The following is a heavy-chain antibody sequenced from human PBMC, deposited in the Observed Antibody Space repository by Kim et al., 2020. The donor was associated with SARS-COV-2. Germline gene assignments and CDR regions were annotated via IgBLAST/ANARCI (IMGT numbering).Heavy chain of an antibody. Sequence: GESLKISCKGSGYSFTSYWISWVLQMPGKGLEWMGRIDPSDSYTNYSPSFQGHVTISADKSISTAYLQWSSLKASDTAMYYCARHLQLSANYYDSSGQDYWYFDLWGRGTLVTVSS. D-gene: IGHD3-22*01. CDR1: GYSFTSYW. J-gene: IGHJ2*01. CDR2: IDPSDSYT. V-gene: IGHV5-10-1*01. CDR3: ARHLQLSANYYDSSGQDYWYFDL.